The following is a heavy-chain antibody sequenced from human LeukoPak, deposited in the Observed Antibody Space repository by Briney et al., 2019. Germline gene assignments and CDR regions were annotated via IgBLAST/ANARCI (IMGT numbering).Heavy chain of an antibody. CDR2: ISGSGGST. V-gene: IGHV3-23*01. D-gene: IGHD5-18*01. CDR1: GFTFSSSA. J-gene: IGHJ4*02. CDR3: AKVDTAMLRSFDC. Sequence: GGSLRLSCAASGFTFSSSAMSWVRLAPGKGLEWVSTISGSGGSTYYADSVKGRFTISRDNSENTLYLQMNSLRAEDTAVYYCAKVDTAMLRSFDCWGQGTLVTVSS.